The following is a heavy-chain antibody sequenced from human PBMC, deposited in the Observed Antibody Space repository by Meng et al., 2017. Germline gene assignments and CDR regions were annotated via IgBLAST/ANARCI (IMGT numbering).Heavy chain of an antibody. J-gene: IGHJ4*02. V-gene: IGHV4-31*03. CDR3: ARDRGGGNDYFDY. CDR1: GGSISSGGYY. CDR2: IYYSGST. D-gene: IGHD4-23*01. Sequence: QVQLQASCRGVVKPSQTLSLTCTVSGGSISSGGYYWSWIRQHPGKGLEWIGYIYYSGSTYYNPSLKSRVTISVDTSKNQFSLKLSSVTAADTAVYYCARDRGGGNDYFDYWGQGTLVTVFS.